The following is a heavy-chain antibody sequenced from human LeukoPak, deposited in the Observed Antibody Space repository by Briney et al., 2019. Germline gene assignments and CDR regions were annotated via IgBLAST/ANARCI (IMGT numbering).Heavy chain of an antibody. V-gene: IGHV4-61*02. J-gene: IGHJ5*02. Sequence: SETLSLTCTVSGGSISSGSYYWSWIRQPAGKGLEWIGRIYTSGSTNYNPSLKSRVTISVDTSKNQFSLKLSSVTAADTAVYYCARERYSSGWYGPLNWFDPWGQGTLVTVSS. CDR1: GGSISSGSYY. CDR3: ARERYSSGWYGPLNWFDP. D-gene: IGHD6-19*01. CDR2: IYTSGST.